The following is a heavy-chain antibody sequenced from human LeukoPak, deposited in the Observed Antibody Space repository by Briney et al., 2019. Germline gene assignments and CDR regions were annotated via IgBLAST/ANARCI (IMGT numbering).Heavy chain of an antibody. CDR2: IRYDGSNK. Sequence: GGSLRLSCAASGFTFSSYGMHWVRQAPGRGREGVAFIRYDGSNKYYADSVKGRFTISRDNSKNTLYLQMNSLRAEDTAVYYCAKDNGEALEYDYWGQGTLVTVSS. J-gene: IGHJ4*02. D-gene: IGHD3-10*01. CDR3: AKDNGEALEYDY. CDR1: GFTFSSYG. V-gene: IGHV3-30*02.